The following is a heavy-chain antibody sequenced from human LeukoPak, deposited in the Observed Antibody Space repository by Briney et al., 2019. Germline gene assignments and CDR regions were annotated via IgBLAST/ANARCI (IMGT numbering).Heavy chain of an antibody. CDR3: ARDRGYCSGGSCYSAFDY. V-gene: IGHV3-30*04. CDR1: GFTLSRYD. CDR2: ISYDGSDK. Sequence: GRSLRLSCAASGFTLSRYDMHCVRQAPGKGLEWVAIISYDGSDKYYADSVKGRFTISRDNSKNTLYVQMNSLGPEDTALYYCARDRGYCSGGSCYSAFDYWGQGTLVTVSS. J-gene: IGHJ4*02. D-gene: IGHD2-15*01.